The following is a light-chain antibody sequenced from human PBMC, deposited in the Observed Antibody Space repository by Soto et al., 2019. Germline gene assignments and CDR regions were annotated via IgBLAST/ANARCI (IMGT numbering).Light chain of an antibody. V-gene: IGLV2-14*01. Sequence: QSVLTQPASVSGSPGQSITISCTGTSSDVGGYNYVSWYQQHPGKAPKLMIYEVSNRPSGVSNRFSGSKSGNTASLTISGLQAEDEADYYCSSYTSSSTLVGFGGGTKLTVL. CDR3: SSYTSSSTLVG. CDR2: EVS. CDR1: SSDVGGYNY. J-gene: IGLJ2*01.